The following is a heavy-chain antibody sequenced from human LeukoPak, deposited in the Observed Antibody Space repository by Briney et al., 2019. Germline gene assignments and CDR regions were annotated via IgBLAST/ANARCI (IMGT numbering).Heavy chain of an antibody. J-gene: IGHJ4*02. CDR2: IYSSGTT. CDR1: GGSISGYY. CDR3: ARDWSMITYEY. Sequence: SETLSVTCTVSGGSISGYYWSWIRQPAGKGLELIGRIYSSGTTNYNPSLESRVTMSVDTSKNQFALKLSSVTAADTAVYYCARDWSMITYEYWGRGTLVTVSS. D-gene: IGHD3-22*01. V-gene: IGHV4-4*07.